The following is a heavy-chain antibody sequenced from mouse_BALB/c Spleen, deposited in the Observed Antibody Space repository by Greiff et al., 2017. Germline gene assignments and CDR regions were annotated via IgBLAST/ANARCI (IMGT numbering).Heavy chain of an antibody. CDR2: IYPGSGNT. CDR3: ARSRRYDVLFDY. CDR1: GYTFTDYY. D-gene: IGHD2-14*01. Sequence: VQLQQSGAELARPGASVKLSCKASGYTFTDYYINWVKQRTGQGLVWIGEIYPGSGNTYYNEKFKGKATLTADKSSSTAYMQLSSLTSEDSAVYFCARSRRYDVLFDYWGQGTTLTVSS. V-gene: IGHV1-77*01. J-gene: IGHJ2*01.